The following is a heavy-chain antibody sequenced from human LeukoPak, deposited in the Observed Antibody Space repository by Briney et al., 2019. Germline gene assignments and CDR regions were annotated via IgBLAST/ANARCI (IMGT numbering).Heavy chain of an antibody. Sequence: GSLRLSCAASGFTFDDYTMHWVRQAPGKGLEWVSLISWDGGSTYYADSVKGRFTISRDNSKNSLYLQMNSLRTEDTALYYCAKDPGYCSSTSCRHDAFDIWGQGTMVTVSS. CDR1: GFTFDDYT. CDR3: AKDPGYCSSTSCRHDAFDI. CDR2: ISWDGGST. V-gene: IGHV3-43*01. J-gene: IGHJ3*02. D-gene: IGHD2-2*01.